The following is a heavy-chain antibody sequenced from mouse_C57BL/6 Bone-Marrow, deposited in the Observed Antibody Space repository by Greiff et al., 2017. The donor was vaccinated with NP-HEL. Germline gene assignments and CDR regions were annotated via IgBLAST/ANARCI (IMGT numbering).Heavy chain of an antibody. CDR1: GYTFTSYW. J-gene: IGHJ3*01. V-gene: IGHV1-74*01. CDR2: IHPSDSDT. D-gene: IGHD1-1*01. CDR3: AIWGTTVVAPGFAY. Sequence: QVQLQQPGAELVKPGASVKVSCKASGYTFTSYWMHWVKQRPGQGLEWFGRIHPSDSDTNYNQKFKGKATLTVDKSSSTAYMQLSSLTSEDSAVYYCAIWGTTVVAPGFAYWGQGTLVTVSA.